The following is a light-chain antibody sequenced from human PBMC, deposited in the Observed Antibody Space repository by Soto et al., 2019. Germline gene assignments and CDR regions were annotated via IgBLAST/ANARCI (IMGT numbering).Light chain of an antibody. J-gene: IGKJ1*01. CDR1: QDIGNY. CDR3: LQDNSYPWT. Sequence: IQMTQSPSSLSASVRDRVTITCRASQDIGNYLGWYQQKPGKAPNVLIYGASSLRNGVPSRFSGSGSGTHFTLTINRLQSEDFATYFCLQDNSYPWTFGQGTKVDIK. CDR2: GAS. V-gene: IGKV1-6*01.